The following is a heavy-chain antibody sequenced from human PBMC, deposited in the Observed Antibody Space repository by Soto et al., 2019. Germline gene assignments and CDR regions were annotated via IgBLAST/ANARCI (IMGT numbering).Heavy chain of an antibody. CDR2: IDPSGST. CDR1: GGSISSGAFS. J-gene: IGHJ6*02. Sequence: TLSLSCAVSGGSISSGAFSWSWIRQPQWKDREWGGCIDPSGSTCYNPYLKCRVTISVVRSKNQLSLKLSTVSAADTAVYYYARGYYYCRSGYLPLAPCGMELWGQGTTVTVSS. CDR3: ARGYYYCRSGYLPLAPCGMEL. D-gene: IGHD3-22*01. V-gene: IGHV4-30-2*01.